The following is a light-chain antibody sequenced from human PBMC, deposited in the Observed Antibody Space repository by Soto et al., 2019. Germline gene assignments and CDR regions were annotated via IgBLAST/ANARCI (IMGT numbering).Light chain of an antibody. V-gene: IGKV1-5*01. CDR3: QQYGGY. CDR2: DVY. CDR1: QNINTW. J-gene: IGKJ3*01. Sequence: QMTQSPSTLSASVGDRVTITCRASQNINTWLAWYQQKPGTAPRLLIYDVYTLQSGVPSRFSGSGSGTEFTLTIPSLQPDDSAIYYCQQYGGYFGPGTKV.